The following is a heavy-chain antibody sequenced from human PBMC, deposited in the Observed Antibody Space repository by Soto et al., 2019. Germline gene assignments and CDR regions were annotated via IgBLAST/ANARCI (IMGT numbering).Heavy chain of an antibody. V-gene: IGHV3-23*01. D-gene: IGHD3-10*01. Sequence: EVQLLESGGGLVQPGGSLRLSCAASGFTFNNYAMTWVRQAPGKGLEWVSAISGGGDTTSYADSVKGRFTVSRDGFNNTLYLQMSSLRAEDTDLYYCSKGRGGSGSLTPRVDFWGHGTLVTVSS. CDR1: GFTFNNYA. J-gene: IGHJ4*01. CDR2: ISGGGDTT. CDR3: SKGRGGSGSLTPRVDF.